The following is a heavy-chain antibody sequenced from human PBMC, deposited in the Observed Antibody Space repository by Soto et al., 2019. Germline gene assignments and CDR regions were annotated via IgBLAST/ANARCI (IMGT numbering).Heavy chain of an antibody. CDR3: AKEAGGLAAAGYRGMDV. D-gene: IGHD6-13*01. V-gene: IGHV1-18*01. CDR1: GYTLSSYG. Sequence: GARVKGSCKASGYTLSSYGISWVRQGPGQGLKWMEWVSTYKGNTNYAKKLQGRVTMTTDTSTSTAYMELRSLRFDDTAVYYCAKEAGGLAAAGYRGMDVWGQGTTVTVSS. CDR2: VSTYKGNT. J-gene: IGHJ6*02.